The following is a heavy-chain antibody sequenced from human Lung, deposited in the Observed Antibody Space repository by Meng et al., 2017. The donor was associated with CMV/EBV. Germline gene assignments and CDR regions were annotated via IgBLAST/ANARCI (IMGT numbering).Heavy chain of an antibody. J-gene: IGHJ4*02. CDR3: AKDGAFGGPRGYFDN. CDR2: IGGLMGST. V-gene: IGHV3-23*01. CDR1: GFTFNKYA. Sequence: SGFTFNKYAMSWVRQAPGKVLEWVSSIGGLMGSTYYADSVKGRFTLSRDNSKNSLDLQMNSLRVEDTAVYDCAKDGAFGGPRGYFDNWGQGILVTVSS. D-gene: IGHD3-16*01.